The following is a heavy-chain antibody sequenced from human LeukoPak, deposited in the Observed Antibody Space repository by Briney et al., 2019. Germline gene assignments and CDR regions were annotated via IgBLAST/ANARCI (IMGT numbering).Heavy chain of an antibody. J-gene: IGHJ2*01. Sequence: SETLSLTCTVSGGSISSYYWSWIRQPPGKGLEWIGYIYTSGSTNYNPSLKSRVTISVDTSKNQFSLKLSSVTAADTAVYYCARHGGDWYFDLWGRGTLVTVSS. CDR1: GGSISSYY. CDR3: ARHGGDWYFDL. V-gene: IGHV4-4*09. CDR2: IYTSGST.